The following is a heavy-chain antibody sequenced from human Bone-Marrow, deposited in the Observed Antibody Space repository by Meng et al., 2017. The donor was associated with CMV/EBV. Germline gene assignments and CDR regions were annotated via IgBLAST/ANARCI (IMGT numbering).Heavy chain of an antibody. V-gene: IGHV3-21*04. Sequence: GGSLRLSCVASGFTFSSFSMNWVRQAPGKGLEWVSSISRGSSYIYYADSVKGRFTISRDNAKNSLYLQMNSLRAEDTAVYYCARDRSIVVVPAAPGGWFDPWGQGNLVNVSS. CDR3: ARDRSIVVVPAAPGGWFDP. CDR2: ISRGSSYI. J-gene: IGHJ5*02. CDR1: GFTFSSFS. D-gene: IGHD2-2*01.